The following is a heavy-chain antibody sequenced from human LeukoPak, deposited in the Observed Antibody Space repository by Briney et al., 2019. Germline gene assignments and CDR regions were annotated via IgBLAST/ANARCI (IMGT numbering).Heavy chain of an antibody. V-gene: IGHV3-30*04. CDR1: GFTFSSYA. J-gene: IGHJ4*02. Sequence: GGSLRLSCAASGFTFSSYAVHWVRQAPGKGLEWVAVISYDGSNKYYADSVKGRFTISRDNSKNTLYLQMNSLRAEDTAVYYCARDRERISYDCWGQGRLVTVSP. D-gene: IGHD1-26*01. CDR2: ISYDGSNK. CDR3: ARDRERISYDC.